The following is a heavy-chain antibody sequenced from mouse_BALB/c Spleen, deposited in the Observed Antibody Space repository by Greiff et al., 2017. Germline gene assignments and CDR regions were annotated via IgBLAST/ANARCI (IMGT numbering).Heavy chain of an antibody. Sequence: VQLQQSGAELAKPGASVKMSCKASGYTFTSYWMHWVKQRPGQGLEWIGYINPSTGYTEYNQKFKDKATLTADKSSSTAYMQLSSLTSEDSAVYYCARAYDYDWYFDVWGAGTTVTVSS. J-gene: IGHJ1*01. CDR1: GYTFTSYW. CDR3: ARAYDYDWYFDV. CDR2: INPSTGYT. V-gene: IGHV1-7*01. D-gene: IGHD2-4*01.